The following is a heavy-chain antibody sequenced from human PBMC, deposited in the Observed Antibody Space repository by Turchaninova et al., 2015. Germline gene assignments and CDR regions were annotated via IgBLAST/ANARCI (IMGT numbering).Heavy chain of an antibody. J-gene: IGHJ4*02. Sequence: QVQLQESGPGLVKPSETLYLTCAVPGYSILRCYYRVWIRPPPGKGLEGSGSIYHRGSTYYNPSLKRRVTISVDTNKNQFSLRLSPVTAADTAMYYCARLSGDLDGTDYWGQGTLVTVSS. CDR2: IYHRGST. CDR3: ARLSGDLDGTDY. D-gene: IGHD7-27*01. V-gene: IGHV4-38-2*01. CDR1: GYSILRCYY.